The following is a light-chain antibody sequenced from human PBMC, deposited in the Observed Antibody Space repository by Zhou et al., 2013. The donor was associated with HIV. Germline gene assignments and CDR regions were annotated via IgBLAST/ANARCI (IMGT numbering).Light chain of an antibody. Sequence: EIVLTQSPVTLSLSPGERATLSCWASQSVSSTFLAWYQHKPGQGPKVLIFGASTRANGIPGRFSGSGSGTEFTLTISRLEPEDFAVYYCQHYGVSPYTFGPGTKLEI. J-gene: IGKJ2*01. CDR3: QHYGVSPYT. CDR1: QSVSSTF. V-gene: IGKV3-20*01. CDR2: GAS.